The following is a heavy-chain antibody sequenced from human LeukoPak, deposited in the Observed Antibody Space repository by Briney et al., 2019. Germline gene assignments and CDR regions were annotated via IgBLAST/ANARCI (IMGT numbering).Heavy chain of an antibody. J-gene: IGHJ4*02. CDR1: GFTFSSYS. CDR2: ISSSSSYI. D-gene: IGHD2-8*01. Sequence: PGGSLRLSCAASGFTFSSYSMNWVRQAPGKGLEWVSSISSSSSYIYYADSVKGRFTISRDNAKNSLYLQMNSLRAEDTAVYYCARDFAPDCTNGVCRDYWGQGTLVTVSS. V-gene: IGHV3-21*01. CDR3: ARDFAPDCTNGVCRDY.